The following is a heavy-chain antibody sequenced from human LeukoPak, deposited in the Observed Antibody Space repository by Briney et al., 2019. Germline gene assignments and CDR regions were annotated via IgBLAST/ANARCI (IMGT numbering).Heavy chain of an antibody. CDR1: GYSFTSYW. CDR2: IYPGDSDT. Sequence: GESLQISCKGSGYSFTSYWIGWVRQMPGKGLEWMGIIYPGDSDTRYSPSFQGQVTISADKSISTAYLQWSSLKASDTAMYYCARLITMVRGAFDAFDIWGQGTMVTVSS. D-gene: IGHD3-10*01. J-gene: IGHJ3*02. V-gene: IGHV5-51*01. CDR3: ARLITMVRGAFDAFDI.